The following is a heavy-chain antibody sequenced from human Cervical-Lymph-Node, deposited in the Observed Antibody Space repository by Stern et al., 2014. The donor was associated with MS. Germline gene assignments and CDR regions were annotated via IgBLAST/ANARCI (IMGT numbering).Heavy chain of an antibody. V-gene: IGHV4-31*03. J-gene: IGHJ5*02. D-gene: IGHD3-3*01. CDR3: ARGLNYDLWSAYYPFDP. Sequence: QVQLQESGPGLVKPSQTLSLTCTVSGGSISSGGYFWSWIRQHPGKGLEWIGHIFYSWISYYIPSLKIRVTISMDTSKNQFSLRLSSLTAADTAVYYCARGLNYDLWSAYYPFDPWGQGTLVAVSS. CDR1: GGSISSGGYF. CDR2: IFYSWIS.